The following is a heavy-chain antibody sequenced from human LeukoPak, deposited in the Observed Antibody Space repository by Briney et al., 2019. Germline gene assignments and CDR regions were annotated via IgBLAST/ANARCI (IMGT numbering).Heavy chain of an antibody. Sequence: GGSLRLSCAASGFTFSSYGMHWVRQAPGKGLGWGAVIWYDGSNKYYADSVKGRFTISIDNSKNTLYLQMNSLRAEDTAVYYCARRAITFGGVIVNDYYYGMDVWGKGTTVTVSS. CDR2: IWYDGSNK. V-gene: IGHV3-33*01. D-gene: IGHD3-16*02. CDR1: GFTFSSYG. CDR3: ARRAITFGGVIVNDYYYGMDV. J-gene: IGHJ6*04.